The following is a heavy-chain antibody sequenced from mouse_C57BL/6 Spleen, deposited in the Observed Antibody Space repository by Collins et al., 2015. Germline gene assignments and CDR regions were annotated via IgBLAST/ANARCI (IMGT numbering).Heavy chain of an antibody. CDR3: ARGVLRYFDY. Sequence: QVQLQQPGAELVRPGSSVKLSCKASGYTFTSYWMDWVKQRPGQGLEWIGNIYPSDSETHYNQKFKDKATLTVDKSSSTAHMQLSSLTSEDSAVYYCARGVLRYFDYWGQGTTLTVSS. D-gene: IGHD1-1*01. V-gene: IGHV1-61*01. CDR2: IYPSDSET. CDR1: GYTFTSYW. J-gene: IGHJ2*01.